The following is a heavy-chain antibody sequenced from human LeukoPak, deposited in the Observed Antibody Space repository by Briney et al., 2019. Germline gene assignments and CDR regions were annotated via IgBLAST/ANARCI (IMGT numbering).Heavy chain of an antibody. J-gene: IGHJ6*03. D-gene: IGHD3-16*02. V-gene: IGHV1-8*01. CDR2: MNPNSGNT. Sequence: ASVNVSCKASGYTFTSYDINWVRQATGQGLEWMGWMNPNSGNTGYAQKFQGRVTMTRNPSISTAYMELSSLRSEDTAVYYCARSYYDYIWGSYRLVNYYYYMDVWGKGTTVTVSS. CDR3: ARSYYDYIWGSYRLVNYYYYMDV. CDR1: GYTFTSYD.